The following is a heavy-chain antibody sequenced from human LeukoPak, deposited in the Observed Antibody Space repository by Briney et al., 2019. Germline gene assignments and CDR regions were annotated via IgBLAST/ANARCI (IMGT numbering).Heavy chain of an antibody. J-gene: IGHJ6*02. CDR3: AKDVQSTPYYYYGMDV. CDR1: GFTFSSYS. V-gene: IGHV3-21*01. CDR2: ISSSSSYI. D-gene: IGHD2-15*01. Sequence: SGGSLRLSCAASGFTFSSYSMNWVRQAPGKGLEWVSSISSSSSYIYYADSVKGRFTISRDNSKNRVYLQMNNLRAGDTAVYSCAKDVQSTPYYYYGMDVWGQGTTVTVSS.